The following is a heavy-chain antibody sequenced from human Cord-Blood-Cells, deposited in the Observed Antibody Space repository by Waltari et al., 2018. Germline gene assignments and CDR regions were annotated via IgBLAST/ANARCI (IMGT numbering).Heavy chain of an antibody. J-gene: IGHJ6*03. CDR3: ASGEQLPGYYYYYMDV. D-gene: IGHD6-6*01. CDR2: IKHSGST. Sequence: QVQLQQWGAGLLKPSETLSLTCAVYGGSFSGYYWSWIRQPPGKVLEWIGEIKHSGSTNYNPALKSRVTISVDTSKNQFSLKLSSVTAADTAVYYCASGEQLPGYYYYYMDVWGKGTTVTVSS. CDR1: GGSFSGYY. V-gene: IGHV4-34*01.